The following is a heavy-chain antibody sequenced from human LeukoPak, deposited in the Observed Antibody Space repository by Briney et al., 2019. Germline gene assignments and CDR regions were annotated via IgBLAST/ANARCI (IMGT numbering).Heavy chain of an antibody. CDR1: GGSISSGGYY. Sequence: SETLSLTCTVSGGSISSGGYYWSWIRQHPGKGLECIGYIYYSGSTYYNPSLKSRVTISVDTSKNQFSLKLSSVTAADTAVYYCARGHYYDSSGYYNYWYFDLWGRGTLVTVSS. V-gene: IGHV4-31*03. D-gene: IGHD3-22*01. CDR2: IYYSGST. CDR3: ARGHYYDSSGYYNYWYFDL. J-gene: IGHJ2*01.